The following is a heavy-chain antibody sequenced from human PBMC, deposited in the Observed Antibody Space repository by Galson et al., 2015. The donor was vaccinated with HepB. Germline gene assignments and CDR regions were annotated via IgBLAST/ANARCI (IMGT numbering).Heavy chain of an antibody. CDR3: ARDSRLELRLNNYFSYGMDV. CDR1: GYSFSNYG. Sequence: SVKVSCKASGYSFSNYGLSWIRQAPGPGLEWMGWFSGYDGSTNYAQKFQGRVTMTADASTGTAYLELTSLRSDDTAVYYCARDSRLELRLNNYFSYGMDVWGQGSAVTVSS. J-gene: IGHJ6*02. CDR2: FSGYDGST. D-gene: IGHD1-1*01. V-gene: IGHV1-18*01.